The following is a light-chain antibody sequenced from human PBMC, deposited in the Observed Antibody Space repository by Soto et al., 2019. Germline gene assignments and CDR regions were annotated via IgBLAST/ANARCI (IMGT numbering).Light chain of an antibody. CDR1: QSLRSSS. CDR2: GAS. CDR3: QQYGSSLLT. Sequence: EIVLTQSPGTLSVSPGERATLSCRASQSLRSSSLAWYQQRLGQAPRLLIYGASRRATGIPDRFSGSGSGTDFTLTISRLEPEDFAVYYCQQYGSSLLTFGGGTKVEIK. J-gene: IGKJ4*01. V-gene: IGKV3-20*01.